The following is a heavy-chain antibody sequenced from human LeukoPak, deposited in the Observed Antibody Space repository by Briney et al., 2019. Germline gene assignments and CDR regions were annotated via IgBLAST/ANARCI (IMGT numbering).Heavy chain of an antibody. CDR3: ASGVLSVYYFDI. D-gene: IGHD3-10*01. V-gene: IGHV4-34*01. Sequence: SETLSLTCAVSGGSYSGYYWAWIRQPPGKGLEWIGEIHYSGATSYSPSVKRRATIFADTSNNRFSLRLTSVTAADTAVYYCASGVLSVYYFDIWGQGSVVTVSS. CDR1: GGSYSGYY. CDR2: IHYSGAT. J-gene: IGHJ3*02.